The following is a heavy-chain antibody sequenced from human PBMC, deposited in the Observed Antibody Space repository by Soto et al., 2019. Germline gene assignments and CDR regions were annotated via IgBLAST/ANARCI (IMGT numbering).Heavy chain of an antibody. J-gene: IGHJ4*02. V-gene: IGHV4-61*01. CDR2: IYYTGNA. CDR3: ARENIGRWLQGGFDY. CDR1: GDSLTSHSYY. Sequence: SETLSLTCTVSGDSLTSHSYYWTWVRQPPGKGLEWIGNIYYTGNANYNPSLTGRVTLSVDTSRNQFSLKLSSVTAADTAVYYCARENIGRWLQGGFDYWGQGTLVTVSS. D-gene: IGHD1-26*01.